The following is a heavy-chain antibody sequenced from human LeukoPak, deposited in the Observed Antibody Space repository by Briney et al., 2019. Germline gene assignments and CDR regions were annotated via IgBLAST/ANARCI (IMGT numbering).Heavy chain of an antibody. Sequence: GGSLRLSCAASGFTFSIFAVSWVRQAPGKGLEWVSTISGDGGSTHYADSVKGRFTISRDNSKNTLYLQMNSLRVEDTALYYCAKDVWWLRPAHFHYWGQGTLVTVSS. CDR3: AKDVWWLRPAHFHY. CDR2: ISGDGGST. V-gene: IGHV3-23*01. J-gene: IGHJ4*02. CDR1: GFTFSIFA. D-gene: IGHD5-12*01.